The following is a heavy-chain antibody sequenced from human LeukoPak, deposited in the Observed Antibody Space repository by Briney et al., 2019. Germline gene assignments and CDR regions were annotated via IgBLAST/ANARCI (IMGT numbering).Heavy chain of an antibody. Sequence: GESLKISCKGSGYRFTSYWNSWVRQMPGKGLEWMGRIDPSDSYTNYSPSFQGHVTISADKSISTAYLQWSSLKASDTAMYYCARNVKGYDYGDYGWFDPWGQGTLVTVSS. V-gene: IGHV5-10-1*01. J-gene: IGHJ5*02. CDR1: GYRFTSYW. D-gene: IGHD4-17*01. CDR2: IDPSDSYT. CDR3: ARNVKGYDYGDYGWFDP.